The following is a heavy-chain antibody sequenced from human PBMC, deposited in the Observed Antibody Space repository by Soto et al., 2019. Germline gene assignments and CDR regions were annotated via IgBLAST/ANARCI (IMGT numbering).Heavy chain of an antibody. CDR2: TYYRSKWYS. Sequence: SQTLSLPCAISGDSVSSTSTAWSWIRQSPSRGLEWLRRTYYRSKWYSDYAVSVKSRITINPDTSKNQFSLQLNSVTPEDTAVYYCARGSYYSGWVWGQGTLVTVS. CDR3: ARGSYYSGWV. V-gene: IGHV6-1*01. CDR1: GDSVSSTSTA. D-gene: IGHD6-19*01. J-gene: IGHJ4*02.